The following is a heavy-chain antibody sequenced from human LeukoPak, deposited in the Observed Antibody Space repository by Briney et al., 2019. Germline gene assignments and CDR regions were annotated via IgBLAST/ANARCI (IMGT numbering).Heavy chain of an antibody. CDR1: GGSISGSTW. J-gene: IGHJ4*02. D-gene: IGHD1-26*01. V-gene: IGHV4-4*02. CDR2: ISQTGST. CDR3: ASSGAQSGSYLSRLVY. Sequence: SETLSLTCAVYGGSISGSTWWSWVRQPPGKELEWIGEISQTGSTTYNPSLKSRLTVSVDKSKNQLSLELSSVTAADTAVYHCASSGAQSGSYLSRLVYWGQGTLVTVSS.